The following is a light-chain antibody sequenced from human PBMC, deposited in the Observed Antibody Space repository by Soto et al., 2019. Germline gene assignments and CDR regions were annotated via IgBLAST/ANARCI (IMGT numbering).Light chain of an antibody. Sequence: IVITQSTLSLSGTSGSAASPSFMSIGGLVHKNGYNYVDWYMQKPGQSPQLLIYLGSNRASGVPDRFSGSGSDTYFTLEISRVEADDVAVYSCMQPLENFRTFGQGTKVDIK. CDR3: MQPLENFRT. CDR1: GGLVHKNGYNY. CDR2: LGS. V-gene: IGKV2-28*01. J-gene: IGKJ1*01.